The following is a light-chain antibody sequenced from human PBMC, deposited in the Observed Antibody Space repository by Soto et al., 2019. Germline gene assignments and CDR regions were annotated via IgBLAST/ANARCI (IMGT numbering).Light chain of an antibody. J-gene: IGKJ2*01. CDR1: QSVSRTY. CDR3: QQYGTSPYT. Sequence: EIVLTQSPCTLSLSPGERATLSCRASQSVSRTYLAWYQQKPGQAPGLLIYDVSSRATGIPDRFSGSGSGTDFALTISRLEPEDFAVYYCQQYGTSPYTFGQGTKLEIK. CDR2: DVS. V-gene: IGKV3-20*01.